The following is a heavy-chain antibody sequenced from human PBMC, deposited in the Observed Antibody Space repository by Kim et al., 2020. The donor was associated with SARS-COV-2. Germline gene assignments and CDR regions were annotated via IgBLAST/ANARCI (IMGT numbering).Heavy chain of an antibody. D-gene: IGHD6-25*01. CDR1: GFTFDDHA. CDR2: ISWNSGSI. V-gene: IGHV3-9*01. Sequence: GGSLRLSCAAFGFTFDDHAMHWVRQAPGKGLEWVSGISWNSGSIDYADSVKGRFTISRDNAKNSLYLQMNSLRGEDTALYYCAKDLRSGYFAMDVWGQGTTVTVS. J-gene: IGHJ6*02. CDR3: AKDLRSGYFAMDV.